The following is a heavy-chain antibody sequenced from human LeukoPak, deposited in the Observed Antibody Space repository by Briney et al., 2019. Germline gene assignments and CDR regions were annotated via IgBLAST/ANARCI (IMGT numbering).Heavy chain of an antibody. Sequence: ASVKVSCKASGYTFTDSFMHWVRQAPGQGLEWMGWINSNTGGTKFAQKFQGRVTMTRDTSISTAYMELSRLRSDDTAVYYCARADPVGYWGQGTQVTVSS. CDR3: ARADPVGY. V-gene: IGHV1-2*02. CDR1: GYTFTDSF. CDR2: INSNTGGT. J-gene: IGHJ4*02.